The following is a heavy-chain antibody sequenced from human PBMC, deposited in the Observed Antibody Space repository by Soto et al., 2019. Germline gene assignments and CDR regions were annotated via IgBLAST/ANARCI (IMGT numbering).Heavy chain of an antibody. D-gene: IGHD4-17*01. J-gene: IGHJ3*02. CDR1: GFTFSSYS. CDR2: ISSSSSTI. CDR3: ARELEDGDYDGDAFDI. Sequence: GGSLRLSCAASGFTFSSYSMNWVRQAPGKGLEWVSYISSSSSTIYYADSVKGRFTISRDNAKNSLYLQMNSLRAEDTAVYYCARELEDGDYDGDAFDIWGQGTMVTVSS. V-gene: IGHV3-48*01.